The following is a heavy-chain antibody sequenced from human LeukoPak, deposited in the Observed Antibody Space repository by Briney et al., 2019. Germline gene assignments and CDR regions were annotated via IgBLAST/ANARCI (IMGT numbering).Heavy chain of an antibody. Sequence: GGSLRLSCAASGFTFSSYSMNWVRQAPGKGLEWVSSISSSSSYIYYADSVKGRFTISRDNAKNSLYLQMNSLRAEDTALYYFPRAKSPSYYYYRDVWAKGPTVTVPS. J-gene: IGHJ6*03. V-gene: IGHV3-21*01. CDR1: GFTFSSYS. CDR2: ISSSSSYI. CDR3: PRAKSPSYYYYRDV.